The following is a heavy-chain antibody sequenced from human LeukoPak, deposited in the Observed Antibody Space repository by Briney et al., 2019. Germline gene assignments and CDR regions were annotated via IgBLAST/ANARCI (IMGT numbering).Heavy chain of an antibody. CDR2: ISGSGGST. Sequence: PGGSLRLSCAASGFTFSSYAMSWVRQAPRKGLEWVSAISGSGGSTYYADSVKGRFTISRDNSKNTLYLQMNSLRAEDTAVYYCAKVGSGYYYYFDYWGQGTLVTVSS. CDR1: GFTFSSYA. V-gene: IGHV3-23*01. D-gene: IGHD3-22*01. J-gene: IGHJ4*02. CDR3: AKVGSGYYYYFDY.